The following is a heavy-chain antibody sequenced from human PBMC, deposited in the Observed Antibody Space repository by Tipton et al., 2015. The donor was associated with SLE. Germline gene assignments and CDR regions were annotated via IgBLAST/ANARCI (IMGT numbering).Heavy chain of an antibody. J-gene: IGHJ3*02. CDR1: GGSFTENY. CDR2: INHSGIT. V-gene: IGHV4-34*01. CDR3: ARQPSNTATVDI. Sequence: TLSLTCAVYGGSFTENYWSWLRQPPGKGLEWIGEINHSGITTYSPSLKSRATMSVDASKNQFSLKVTSVTSADTALYYCARQPSNTATVDIWGQGTLVTVSS. D-gene: IGHD4-17*01.